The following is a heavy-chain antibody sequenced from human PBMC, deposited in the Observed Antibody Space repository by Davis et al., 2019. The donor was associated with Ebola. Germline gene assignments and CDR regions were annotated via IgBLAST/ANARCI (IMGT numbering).Heavy chain of an antibody. D-gene: IGHD3-3*01. V-gene: IGHV1-69*13. J-gene: IGHJ3*02. CDR1: GGTFSSYA. Sequence: SVKVSCKASGGTFSSYAISWVRQAPGQGLEWMGGIIPIFGTANYAQKFQGRVTITADESTSTAYMELSSLRSEDTAVYYCARDWHDFWSGFGGDAFDIWGQGTMVTVSS. CDR2: IIPIFGTA. CDR3: ARDWHDFWSGFGGDAFDI.